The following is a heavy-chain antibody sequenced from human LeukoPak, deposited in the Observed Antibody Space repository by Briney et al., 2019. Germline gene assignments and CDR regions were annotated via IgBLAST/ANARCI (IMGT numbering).Heavy chain of an antibody. D-gene: IGHD4/OR15-4a*01. CDR1: GFTFSSET. Sequence: GGSLRLSCAASGFTFSSETMNWVRQAPGKGLEWVSSISSDSAWIYYADSVKGRFTISRDNPKNSLYLQMNYLRAEDTAVYYCARGSYGAYDSWGQGNLVTVSS. V-gene: IGHV3-21*04. CDR2: ISSDSAWI. CDR3: ARGSYGAYDS. J-gene: IGHJ4*02.